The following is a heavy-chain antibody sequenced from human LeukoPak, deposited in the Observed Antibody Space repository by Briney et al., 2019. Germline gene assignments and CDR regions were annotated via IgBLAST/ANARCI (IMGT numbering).Heavy chain of an antibody. D-gene: IGHD3-22*01. CDR2: ISYDGSKR. V-gene: IGHV3-30*04. CDR1: GFTFSNYA. J-gene: IGHJ4*02. CDR3: ATVQREYYYDSSGIMGN. Sequence: GGSLRLSCAASGFTFSNYAMHWVRQAPGKGLEWMAVISYDGSKRYYADSVKGRFTISRDNSKNTLYLQMDSLRAEDTAVYYCATVQREYYYDSSGIMGNWGQGTLVTVSS.